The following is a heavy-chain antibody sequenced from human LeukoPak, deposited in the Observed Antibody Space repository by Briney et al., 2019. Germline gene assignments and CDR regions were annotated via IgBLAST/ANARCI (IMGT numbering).Heavy chain of an antibody. J-gene: IGHJ5*02. D-gene: IGHD2-15*01. V-gene: IGHV3-20*04. CDR2: INWNGGTT. CDR1: GFRFDDHG. Sequence: GGSLRLSCAASGFRFDDHGMNWVRQAPGKGLEWVSGINWNGGTTGYVDSVKGRFTISRDNAKNSLYLQMNNLRAEDTAVYYCVRGGPSTWSWGQGTLVTVSS. CDR3: VRGGPSTWS.